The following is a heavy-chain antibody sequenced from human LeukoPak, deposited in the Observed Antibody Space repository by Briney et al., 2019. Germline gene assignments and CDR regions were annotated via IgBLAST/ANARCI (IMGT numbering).Heavy chain of an antibody. CDR3: ARFSRSSYGGYYFDY. CDR2: IKQDGSEK. Sequence: GGSLRLSRAASGFTFNNYWMSWVRQAPGKGLEWVANIKQDGSEKYYVDSVKGRFTVSRDNAKNSLYLQLNSLRAEDTAAFYCARFSRSSYGGYYFDYWGQGTLVTVSS. J-gene: IGHJ4*02. V-gene: IGHV3-7*01. D-gene: IGHD6-6*01. CDR1: GFTFNNYW.